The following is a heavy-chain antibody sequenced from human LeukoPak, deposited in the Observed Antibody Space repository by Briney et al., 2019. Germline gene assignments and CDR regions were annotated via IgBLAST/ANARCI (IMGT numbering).Heavy chain of an antibody. V-gene: IGHV3-23*01. D-gene: IGHD1-26*01. CDR2: ISGSGGST. CDR1: GFTFSSYW. Sequence: GGSLRLSCAASGFTFSSYWMTRVRQAPGKGLEWVSAISGSGGSTYYADSVKGRFTISRDNSKNTLYLQMNSLRAEDTAVYYCAKPPWDAFDIWGQGTMVTVSS. J-gene: IGHJ3*02. CDR3: AKPPWDAFDI.